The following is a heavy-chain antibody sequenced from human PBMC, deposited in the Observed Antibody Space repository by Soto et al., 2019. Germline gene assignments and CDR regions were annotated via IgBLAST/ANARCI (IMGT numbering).Heavy chain of an antibody. CDR3: AKAPFAFGTYGPWVYFDY. D-gene: IGHD3-10*01. CDR1: GFTFSSYA. Sequence: GGSLRLSCAASGFTFSSYAMSWVRQAPGKGLEWVSAISGSGGSTYYADSVKGRFTISRDNSKNTLYLQMNSLRAEDTAVYYCAKAPFAFGTYGPWVYFDYWGQGTLVTVSS. CDR2: ISGSGGST. V-gene: IGHV3-23*01. J-gene: IGHJ4*02.